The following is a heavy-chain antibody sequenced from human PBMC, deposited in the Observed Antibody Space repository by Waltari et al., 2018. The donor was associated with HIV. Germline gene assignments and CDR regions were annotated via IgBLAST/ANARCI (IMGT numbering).Heavy chain of an antibody. J-gene: IGHJ3*02. D-gene: IGHD1-26*01. CDR2: INPDNGYT. Sequence: QVQLVQSGAEVKKPGASVKVSCKASGDTFTKDALHWVRQAPGQRPEGMGWINPDNGYTGYSQKFQGRVTITTDTSARTAYMELSSLRSEDTAVYYCARDKPQTQILGVITGAFDIWGQGTEVTVSS. V-gene: IGHV1-3*01. CDR3: ARDKPQTQILGVITGAFDI. CDR1: GDTFTKDA.